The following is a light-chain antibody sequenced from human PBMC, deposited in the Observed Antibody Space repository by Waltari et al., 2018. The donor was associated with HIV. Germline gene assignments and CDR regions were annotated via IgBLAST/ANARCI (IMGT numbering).Light chain of an antibody. J-gene: IGLJ2*01. CDR3: AAWDDSLIGVI. CDR2: TND. V-gene: IGLV1-44*01. Sequence: QSVLTQPPSASGTPGQRVTISCSGSSSNIGSHSVNWYQQLPGTAPKLLIYTNDQRPSWVPDRFSGSKSGTSASLAITGLQSKDEADYYCAAWDDSLIGVIFGGGTKLTVL. CDR1: SSNIGSHS.